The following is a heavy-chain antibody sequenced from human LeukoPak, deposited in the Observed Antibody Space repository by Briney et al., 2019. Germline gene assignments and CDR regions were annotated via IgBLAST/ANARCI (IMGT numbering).Heavy chain of an antibody. D-gene: IGHD2-15*01. Sequence: LKPSETLSLTCTVSGASLSGYSWSWIRQSPDKGLEWIGEINHSGTANYNPALKSRVTISVDTSKSLFSLKLSSVTAADMAVYYCARGGFRSTWLPRTEYFHHWGQGTLVTVSS. CDR1: GASLSGYS. J-gene: IGHJ1*01. CDR2: INHSGTA. CDR3: ARGGFRSTWLPRTEYFHH. V-gene: IGHV4-34*01.